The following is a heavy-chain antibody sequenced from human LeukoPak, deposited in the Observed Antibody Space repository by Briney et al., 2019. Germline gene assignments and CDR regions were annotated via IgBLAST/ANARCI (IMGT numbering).Heavy chain of an antibody. V-gene: IGHV3-66*01. Sequence: GGSLRLSCAVSGFTVSSNYMTWVRQAPGKGLEWVSVIYSGGSTYYAGSVKGRFTISRDNSKNTLYLQMNSLRAEDTAVYYCAGAMVRGVINAFDIWGQGTMVTVSS. CDR3: AGAMVRGVINAFDI. CDR1: GFTVSSNY. D-gene: IGHD3-10*01. CDR2: IYSGGST. J-gene: IGHJ3*02.